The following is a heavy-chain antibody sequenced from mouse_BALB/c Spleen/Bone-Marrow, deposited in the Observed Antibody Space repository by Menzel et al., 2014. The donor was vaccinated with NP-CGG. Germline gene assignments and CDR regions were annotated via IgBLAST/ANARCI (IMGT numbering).Heavy chain of an antibody. CDR3: ARGGISVDY. J-gene: IGHJ2*01. CDR1: GYAFSVYW. Sequence: QVHVKQSGAELVRPGSSVKISCKASGYAFSVYWMNWVKQRPGQGLEWIGQIYPGDGDTNYNGKFKGRATLTADKSSNTAYRQLSSLTSEDSAVYFCARGGISVDYWGQGTTLTVSS. CDR2: IYPGDGDT. V-gene: IGHV1-80*01.